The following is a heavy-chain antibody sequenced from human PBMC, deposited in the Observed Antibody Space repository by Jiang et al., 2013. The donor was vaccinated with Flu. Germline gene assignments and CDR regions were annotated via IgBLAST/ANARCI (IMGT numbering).Heavy chain of an antibody. J-gene: IGHJ4*02. Sequence: SGAEVKKPGASVKVSCKASGYTFTGYYMHWVRQAPGQGLEWMGWINPNSGGTNYAQKFQGWVTMTRDTSISTAYMELSRLRSDDTAVYYCARDGGSGYYPEYYFDYWGQGTLVTV. D-gene: IGHD3-22*01. CDR2: INPNSGGT. CDR1: GYTFTGYY. CDR3: ARDGGSGYYPEYYFDY. V-gene: IGHV1-2*04.